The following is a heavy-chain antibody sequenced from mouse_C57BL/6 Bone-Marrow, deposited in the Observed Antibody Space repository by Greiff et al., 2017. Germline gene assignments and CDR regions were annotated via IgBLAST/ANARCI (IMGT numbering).Heavy chain of an antibody. CDR1: GYTFTNYW. D-gene: IGHD2-2*01. V-gene: IGHV1-63*01. CDR2: IYPGGGYT. CDR3: ARCGYGGGFAY. J-gene: IGHJ3*01. Sequence: QVQLQQSGAELVRPGTSVKMSCKASGYTFTNYWIGWAKQRPGHGLEWIGDIYPGGGYTNYNEKFKGKATLTADKSSSTAYLQFSSLTSEDSAIYYGARCGYGGGFAYRGEETLVTVSA.